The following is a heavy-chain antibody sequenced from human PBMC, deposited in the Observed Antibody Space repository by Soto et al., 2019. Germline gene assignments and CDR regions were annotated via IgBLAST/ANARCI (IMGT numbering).Heavy chain of an antibody. J-gene: IGHJ4*02. CDR3: ARGAKYYYDSRGHRYFDY. V-gene: IGHV4-34*01. CDR1: GGSFSGYY. Sequence: PSETLSLTCAVYGGSFSGYYWSWIRQPPGKGLEWIGEINHSGSTNYNPSLKSRVTIPVDTSKNQFSLKLSSVTAADTAVYYCARGAKYYYDSRGHRYFDYWGQGTLVTVSS. CDR2: INHSGST. D-gene: IGHD3-22*01.